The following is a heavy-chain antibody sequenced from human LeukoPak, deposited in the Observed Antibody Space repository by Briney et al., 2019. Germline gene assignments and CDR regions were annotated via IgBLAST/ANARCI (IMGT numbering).Heavy chain of an antibody. CDR1: GGSISSGGYY. D-gene: IGHD3-10*01. V-gene: IGHV4-31*03. CDR2: IYYSRST. Sequence: SQTLSLTCTVSGGSISSGGYYWSWIRQHPGKGLEWIGYIYYSRSTYYNPSLKSRVTISVDTSKNQFSLKLSSVTAADTAVYYCARTYYYGSGRWETSQRLGEYWGQGTLVTVSS. CDR3: ARTYYYGSGRWETSQRLGEY. J-gene: IGHJ4*02.